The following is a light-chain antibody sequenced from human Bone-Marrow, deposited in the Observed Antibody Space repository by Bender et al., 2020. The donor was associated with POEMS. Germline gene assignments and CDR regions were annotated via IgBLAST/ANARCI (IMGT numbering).Light chain of an antibody. CDR3: CSYSSTSTLV. J-gene: IGLJ3*02. V-gene: IGLV2-23*01. CDR1: SSGVGNSNL. Sequence: QSALTQPASVSGSPGQSITISCTGTSSGVGNSNLVSWYQQHPGKAPKLMIYQGTRRPSGVSSRFSGSDSDNTASLTISGLQAEDEAVYFCCSYSSTSTLVFGGGTKLTVL. CDR2: QGT.